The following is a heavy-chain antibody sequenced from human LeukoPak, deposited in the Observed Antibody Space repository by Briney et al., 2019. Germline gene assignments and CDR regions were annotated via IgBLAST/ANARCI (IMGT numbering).Heavy chain of an antibody. Sequence: PPETLSLTCTVSGGSISSGGYYWSWIRQHPGKGLEWIGYIYYSGSTYYNPSLKSRVTISVDTSKNQFSLKLSSVTAADTAVYYCARGSYYYDSSGYPDAFDIWGQGTMVTVSS. J-gene: IGHJ3*02. CDR2: IYYSGST. CDR1: GGSISSGGYY. D-gene: IGHD3-22*01. CDR3: ARGSYYYDSSGYPDAFDI. V-gene: IGHV4-31*03.